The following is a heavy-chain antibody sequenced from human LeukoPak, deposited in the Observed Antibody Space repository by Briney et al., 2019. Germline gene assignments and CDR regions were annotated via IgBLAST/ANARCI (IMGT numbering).Heavy chain of an antibody. CDR2: LYYTGST. V-gene: IGHV4-59*02. J-gene: IGHJ4*02. Sequence: SETLSLTCTVSGGSVSDYYWSWIRQSPGKGLEWIGYLYYTGSTSYNPSLKSRVSISIDPSKNQLSLKLTSVTAADTAVYYCARDPTYWGQGILVTVSS. CDR1: GGSVSDYY. CDR3: ARDPTY.